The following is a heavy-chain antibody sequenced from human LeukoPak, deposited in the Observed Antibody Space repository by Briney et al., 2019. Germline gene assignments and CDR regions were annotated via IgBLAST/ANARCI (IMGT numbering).Heavy chain of an antibody. CDR2: ISGSGGST. CDR1: GFTFSSYA. V-gene: IGHV3-23*01. Sequence: TGGSLRLSCAASGFTFSSYAMSWVRQAPGKGLEWVSAISGSGGSTYYADSVKGRFTISRGNSKNTLYLQMNSLRDEDTAVYYCAKESQAYDSSGFYLTFDYWGQGTLVTVSS. J-gene: IGHJ4*02. CDR3: AKESQAYDSSGFYLTFDY. D-gene: IGHD3-22*01.